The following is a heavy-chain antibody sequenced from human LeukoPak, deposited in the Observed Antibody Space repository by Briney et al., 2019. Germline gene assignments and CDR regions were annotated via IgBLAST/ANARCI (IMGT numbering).Heavy chain of an antibody. Sequence: TTSETLSLTCTVSGGSISSGGYYWSWIRRHPGKGLEWIGYIYYSGSTYYNPSLESRVTISVDTSKNQFSLRLSSVTAADTAVYYCARGQNYGGNLHYFDYWGQGTLVTVSS. CDR1: GGSISSGGYY. CDR2: IYYSGST. CDR3: ARGQNYGGNLHYFDY. D-gene: IGHD4-23*01. J-gene: IGHJ4*02. V-gene: IGHV4-31*03.